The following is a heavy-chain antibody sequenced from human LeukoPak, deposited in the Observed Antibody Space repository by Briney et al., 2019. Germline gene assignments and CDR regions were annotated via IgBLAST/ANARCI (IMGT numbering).Heavy chain of an antibody. D-gene: IGHD3-22*01. J-gene: IGHJ3*02. CDR2: IYSGGST. CDR1: GFTVSSNY. Sequence: GGSLRLSCAASGFTVSSNYMSWVRQAPGKGLEWVSVIYSGGSTYYADSVKGRFTISRDNSKNTLYLQMNSLRAEDTAVYYCARGPVRNYYDSSGSAFDIWGQGTMVTVSS. V-gene: IGHV3-66*01. CDR3: ARGPVRNYYDSSGSAFDI.